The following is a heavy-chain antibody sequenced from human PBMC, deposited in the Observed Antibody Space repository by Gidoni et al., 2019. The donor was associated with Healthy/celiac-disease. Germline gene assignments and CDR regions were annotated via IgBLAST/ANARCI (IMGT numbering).Heavy chain of an antibody. D-gene: IGHD5-18*01. V-gene: IGHV3-23*01. CDR2: ISGSGGST. J-gene: IGHJ4*02. CDR1: GFTFRSYA. Sequence: EVQLLESGVGLVQPGGSLRLSCAASGFTFRSYAMSWVRQAPGKGLEWVSAISGSGGSTYYAEYVKGRFTISRDKSKNTLYLQMNSLRAEDTAVYYCAKRNKPGYSYGYSDYFDYWGQGTLVTVSS. CDR3: AKRNKPGYSYGYSDYFDY.